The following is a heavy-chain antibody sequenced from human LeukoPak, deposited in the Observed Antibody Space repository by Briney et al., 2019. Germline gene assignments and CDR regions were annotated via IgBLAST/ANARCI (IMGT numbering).Heavy chain of an antibody. CDR1: GGSISTSSSY. Sequence: SETLSLTRPVSGGSISTSSSYSGWIRQPPGKGLEWIGSVYYSGVTYYSSSLKSRVTIFVDTSKNQFSLELSSMTVADTALYTSANHTHGGYCMSVWGQGTLVTVSS. CDR3: ANHTHGGYCMSV. D-gene: IGHD5-12*01. CDR2: VYYSGVT. V-gene: IGHV4-39*01. J-gene: IGHJ4*02.